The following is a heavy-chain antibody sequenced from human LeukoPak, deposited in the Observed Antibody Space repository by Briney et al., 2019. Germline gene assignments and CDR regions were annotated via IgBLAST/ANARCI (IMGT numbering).Heavy chain of an antibody. CDR3: ARDRRGGDSMIRGLDY. Sequence: SETLSLTCTVSGGSISSADYYWGWIRQPPGTGLEWIGYIYYSGSTYYNPSLKSRLTISVDTSKNQFSLKLSSVTAADTAVYYCARDRRGGDSMIRGLDYWGQGTLVTVSS. D-gene: IGHD3-10*01. V-gene: IGHV4-30-4*01. CDR2: IYYSGST. J-gene: IGHJ4*02. CDR1: GGSISSADYY.